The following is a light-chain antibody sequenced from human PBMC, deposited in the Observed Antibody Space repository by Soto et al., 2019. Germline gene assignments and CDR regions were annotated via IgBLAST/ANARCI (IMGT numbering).Light chain of an antibody. CDR2: AAS. Sequence: DIQLTQSPSFLSASVGDRVTITCRASQGFSNSLAWYQQKPGKAPKLLIYAASTLQSGVPSRFSGSGSGTEFTLTISSLQPEDFATYYGQRPDSYPCTFGQGTKLEIK. CDR3: QRPDSYPCT. V-gene: IGKV1-9*01. CDR1: QGFSNS. J-gene: IGKJ2*02.